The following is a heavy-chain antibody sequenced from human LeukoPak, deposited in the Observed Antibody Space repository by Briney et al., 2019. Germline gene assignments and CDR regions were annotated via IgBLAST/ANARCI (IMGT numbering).Heavy chain of an antibody. CDR2: INSDGSST. Sequence: QTGGSLRLSCAASGFTFSSYWMHWVRQAPGKELVWVSRINSDGSSTSYADSVKGRFTISRDNAKNTLYLQMNSLRAEDTAVYYCARAWDQWSRDAFDIWGQGTMVTVSS. CDR1: GFTFSSYW. J-gene: IGHJ3*02. D-gene: IGHD1-26*01. CDR3: ARAWDQWSRDAFDI. V-gene: IGHV3-74*01.